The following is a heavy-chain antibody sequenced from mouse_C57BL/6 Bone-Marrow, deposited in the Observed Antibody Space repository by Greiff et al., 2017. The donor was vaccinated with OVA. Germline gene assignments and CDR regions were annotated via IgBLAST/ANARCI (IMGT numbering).Heavy chain of an antibody. CDR2: IRNKANGYTT. CDR3: ARYPTRYDDDALYYARDY. V-gene: IGHV7-3*01. J-gene: IGHJ4*01. CDR1: GFTFTDYY. Sequence: DVMLVESGGGLVQPGGSLSLSCAASGFTFTDYYMSWVRQPPGKALEWLGFIRNKANGYTTEYSASVKGRFTISRDKSQSILYLQRNALRGEDSATYDCARYPTRYDDDALYYARDYGGQGTSGTVSA. D-gene: IGHD2-4*01.